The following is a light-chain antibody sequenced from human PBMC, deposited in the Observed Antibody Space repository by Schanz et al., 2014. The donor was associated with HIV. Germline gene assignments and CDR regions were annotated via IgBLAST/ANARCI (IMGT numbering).Light chain of an antibody. Sequence: QLVLTQSPSASASLGASVKLTCTLSSGHSTYAITWHQQQPEKGPRFLMNLNSDGSHNKGDGIPDRFSGTRSGAERYLTISSLQSEDEADYYCQTWGTGIQVFGGGTKLTVL. CDR3: QTWGTGIQV. J-gene: IGLJ3*02. V-gene: IGLV4-69*01. CDR2: LNSDGSH. CDR1: SGHSTYA.